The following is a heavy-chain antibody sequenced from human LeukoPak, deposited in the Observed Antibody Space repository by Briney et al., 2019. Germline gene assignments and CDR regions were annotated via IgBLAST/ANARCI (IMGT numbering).Heavy chain of an antibody. CDR3: ARDKVGYTYGYVRAHYGMDV. J-gene: IGHJ6*02. V-gene: IGHV3-66*01. D-gene: IGHD5-18*01. CDR1: GFNVSNNY. Sequence: GGSLRLSCVASGFNVSNNYMSWVRQAPGKGLEWGSVIHSGGSTNYADSVKGRFIISRDNSKSTLFLQMNSLRAEDTAVYYCARDKVGYTYGYVRAHYGMDVWGQGTTVTVSS. CDR2: IHSGGST.